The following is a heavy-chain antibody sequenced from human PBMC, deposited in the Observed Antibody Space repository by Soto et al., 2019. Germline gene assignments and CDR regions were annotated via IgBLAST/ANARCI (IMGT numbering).Heavy chain of an antibody. D-gene: IGHD3-10*01. Sequence: SDTLSLTCTVSGGSISSYYWSWIRQPPGKGLEWIGDIYYSGSTNYNPSLKSRVTISVDTSKNQFSLKLSSVTAADTAVYFCARRYGLSAFDIWGQGTMVT. J-gene: IGHJ3*02. V-gene: IGHV4-59*08. CDR3: ARRYGLSAFDI. CDR2: IYYSGST. CDR1: GGSISSYY.